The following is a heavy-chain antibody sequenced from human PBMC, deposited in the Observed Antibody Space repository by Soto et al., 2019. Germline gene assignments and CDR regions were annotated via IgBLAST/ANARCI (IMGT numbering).Heavy chain of an antibody. Sequence: SVKVSCNASGGTFSSYSISWVRQAPGQGLEWMGGIIPIFGTANYAQKFQGRVTITADESTSTAYMELSSLRSEDTAVYYCARLPRGSSSSAFDPWGQGTLVTVSS. D-gene: IGHD6-6*01. CDR1: GGTFSSYS. J-gene: IGHJ5*02. V-gene: IGHV1-69*13. CDR2: IIPIFGTA. CDR3: ARLPRGSSSSAFDP.